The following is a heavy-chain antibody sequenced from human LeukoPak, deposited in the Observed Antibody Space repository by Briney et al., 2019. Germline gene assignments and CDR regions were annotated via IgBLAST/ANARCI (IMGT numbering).Heavy chain of an antibody. J-gene: IGHJ4*02. CDR3: AKRPSDYGDYVSYFDY. D-gene: IGHD4-17*01. CDR1: GFTFSSYA. V-gene: IGHV3-30*18. Sequence: TGGSLRLSCAASGFTFSSYAMHWVRQAPGKGLEWVGVISDDGRRKDYADSVKGRFTISRDNSKDTLYLQMNSLRAEDTAVYYCAKRPSDYGDYVSYFDYWGQGTLVTVSS. CDR2: ISDDGRRK.